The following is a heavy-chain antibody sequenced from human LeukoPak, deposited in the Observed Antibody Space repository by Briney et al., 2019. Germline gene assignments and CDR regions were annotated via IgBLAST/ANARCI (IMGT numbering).Heavy chain of an antibody. D-gene: IGHD6-13*01. Sequence: GGSLRLSCAASGFTFSNYDMHWVRQAPGKGLEWVSSISGGSNYIYYGDSVKGRFTISRDNAKNSLYLQMNSLRAEDTAVYYCARDFGDSSEFFQHWGQGTLVTVSS. CDR1: GFTFSNYD. V-gene: IGHV3-21*01. J-gene: IGHJ1*01. CDR3: ARDFGDSSEFFQH. CDR2: ISGGSNYI.